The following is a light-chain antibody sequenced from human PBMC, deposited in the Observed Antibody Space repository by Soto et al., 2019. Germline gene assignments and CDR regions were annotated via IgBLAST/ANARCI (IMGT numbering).Light chain of an antibody. J-gene: IGKJ4*01. Sequence: EIVMTQSPATLSVSPGERATLSCRASQSVYSNLAWYQQKPGQVPRLLIYGASTRATGIPARFSGSGSGTEFTLTISSLQYEDFAVYCCQQYSRWPLTFGGGTKVEIK. CDR3: QQYSRWPLT. V-gene: IGKV3-15*01. CDR1: QSVYSN. CDR2: GAS.